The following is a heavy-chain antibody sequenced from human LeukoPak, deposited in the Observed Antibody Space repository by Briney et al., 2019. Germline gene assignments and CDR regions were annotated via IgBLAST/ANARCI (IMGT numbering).Heavy chain of an antibody. D-gene: IGHD3-22*01. Sequence: RASVKVSCKASGYTFTGYYMHWVRQAPGQGLEWMGWINPNSGGTNYAQKFQGRVTMTRDTSISTAYMELSRLRSDDTAVYYCATDLTKKSGTYYYDSSGGVGWFDPWGQGTLVTVSS. V-gene: IGHV1-2*02. CDR1: GYTFTGYY. CDR3: ATDLTKKSGTYYYDSSGGVGWFDP. J-gene: IGHJ5*02. CDR2: INPNSGGT.